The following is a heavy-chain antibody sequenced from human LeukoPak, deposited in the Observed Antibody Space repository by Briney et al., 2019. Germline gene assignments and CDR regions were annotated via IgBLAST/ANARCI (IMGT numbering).Heavy chain of an antibody. CDR1: GYSISSGYY. D-gene: IGHD2-2*01. V-gene: IGHV4-38-2*02. CDR3: ARVGCSSTSCSWDYYYYMDV. CDR2: IYHSGST. J-gene: IGHJ6*03. Sequence: SETLSLTCTVSGYSISSGYYWGWIRQPPGKGLEWIGSIYHSGSTYYNPSLKSRVTISVDTSKNQFSLKLSSVTAADTAVYYCARVGCSSTSCSWDYYYYMDVWGKGTTVTVSS.